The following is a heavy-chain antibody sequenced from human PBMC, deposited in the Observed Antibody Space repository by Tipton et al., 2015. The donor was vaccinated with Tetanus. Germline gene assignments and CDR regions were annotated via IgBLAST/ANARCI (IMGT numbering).Heavy chain of an antibody. J-gene: IGHJ6*02. CDR3: ARSESRIAPRIPWGMDI. V-gene: IGHV3-11*01. D-gene: IGHD6-6*01. CDR1: GYSFSDYY. CDR2: INGSGDFT. Sequence: SLRLSCAGSGYSFSDYYMSWIRQAPGKGLEWVAYINGSGDFTSYADSVRGRFTISRDNAKESLFLEMNSLRAEDTAVYYCARSESRIAPRIPWGMDIWGQGTTVTVSS.